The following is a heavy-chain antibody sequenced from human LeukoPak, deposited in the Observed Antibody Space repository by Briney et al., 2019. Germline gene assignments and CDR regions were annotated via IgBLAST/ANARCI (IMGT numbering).Heavy chain of an antibody. V-gene: IGHV4-59*01. D-gene: IGHD2-15*01. CDR2: IYYSGST. Sequence: SETLSLTCTVSGASLSTYYWSWIRQPPGKGLEWIGYIYYSGSTNYNPSLKSRVTISVDTSKNQFSLKLSSVTAADTAVYYCARDEGSSDAFDIWGQGTMVTVSS. J-gene: IGHJ3*02. CDR1: GASLSTYY. CDR3: ARDEGSSDAFDI.